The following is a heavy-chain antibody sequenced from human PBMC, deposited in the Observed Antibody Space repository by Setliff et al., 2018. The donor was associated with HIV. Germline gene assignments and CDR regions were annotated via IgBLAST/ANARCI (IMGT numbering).Heavy chain of an antibody. CDR2: VDYRGNT. J-gene: IGHJ6*03. CDR1: GASVSSSSYY. V-gene: IGHV4-39*01. D-gene: IGHD3-3*01. Sequence: SETLSLTCSVSGASVSSSSYYWGWVRQPPGKGLEWIGIVDYRGNTYYSPSFHSRVTVLVDTSKNHFSLILTSVTAADTAVYYCTRQAFGVTYSYYMDVWGKGTTVTVSS. CDR3: TRQAFGVTYSYYMDV.